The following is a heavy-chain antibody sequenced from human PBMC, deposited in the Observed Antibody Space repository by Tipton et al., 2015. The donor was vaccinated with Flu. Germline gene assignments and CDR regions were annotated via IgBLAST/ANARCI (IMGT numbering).Heavy chain of an antibody. Sequence: TLSLTCAVYGGSFSGYYWSWIRQPPGKGLEWIGEINHSGSTNYNPSLKSRVTISVDTSNNQFSLKLSSVTAADTAVYYCARGLTRLRHNPYFDYWGQGTLVTVSS. CDR1: GGSFSGYY. J-gene: IGHJ4*02. V-gene: IGHV4-34*01. CDR3: ARGLTRLRHNPYFDY. CDR2: INHSGST. D-gene: IGHD5-12*01.